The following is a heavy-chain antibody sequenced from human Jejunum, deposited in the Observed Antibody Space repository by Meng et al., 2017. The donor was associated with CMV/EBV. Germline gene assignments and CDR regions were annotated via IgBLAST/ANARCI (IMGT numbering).Heavy chain of an antibody. CDR3: ARSGGGYCGADCYHDH. D-gene: IGHD2-21*02. Sequence: FTFSRYWMDWVRQAPRNGLVWVSRINTDGSNTDYADSVKGRFTISRDNGKNTLYLQMNSLRAEDTAVYYCARSGGGYCGADCYHDHWGQGTLVTVSS. J-gene: IGHJ4*02. CDR2: INTDGSNT. CDR1: FTFSRYW. V-gene: IGHV3-74*01.